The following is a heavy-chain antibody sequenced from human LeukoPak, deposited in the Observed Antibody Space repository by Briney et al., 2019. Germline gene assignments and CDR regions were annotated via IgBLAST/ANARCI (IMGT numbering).Heavy chain of an antibody. CDR2: FYHSGST. CDR1: GYSISSGYY. Sequence: SETLSLTCTVSGYSISSGYYSGWIRQPPGKGLEWIGSFYHSGSTYYNPSLKSRVTISVDTSKNQFSLKLSSVTAADTAVYSCARGFYDSSGYFGYYFHYWGQGTLVTVSS. CDR3: ARGFYDSSGYFGYYFHY. V-gene: IGHV4-38-2*02. J-gene: IGHJ4*02. D-gene: IGHD3-22*01.